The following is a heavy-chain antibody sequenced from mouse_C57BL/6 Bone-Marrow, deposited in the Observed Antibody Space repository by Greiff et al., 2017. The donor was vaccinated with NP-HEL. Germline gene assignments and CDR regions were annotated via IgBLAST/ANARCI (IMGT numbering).Heavy chain of an antibody. V-gene: IGHV14-4*01. CDR2: IDPENGDT. J-gene: IGHJ2*01. CDR3: TPARDYFDY. D-gene: IGHD3-1*01. Sequence: EVQLQESGAELVRPGASVKLSCTASGFNIKDDYMHWVKQRPEQGLEWIGTIDPENGDTEYASKFQGKATITADTSSNTAYLQLSSLTSEDTAVYYCTPARDYFDYWGQGTTLTVSS. CDR1: GFNIKDDY.